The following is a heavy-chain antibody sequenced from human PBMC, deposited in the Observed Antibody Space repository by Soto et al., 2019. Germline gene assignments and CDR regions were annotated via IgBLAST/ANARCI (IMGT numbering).Heavy chain of an antibody. CDR3: ARVGNNYDFWSGYYPDAFDI. Sequence: ASVKVSCTACGYTFTSYGISWVRQAPGQGLEWMGWISAYNGNTNYAQKLQGRVTMTTDTSTSTAYMELRSLRSDDTAVYYCARVGNNYDFWSGYYPDAFDIWGQGTMVTVSS. V-gene: IGHV1-18*01. D-gene: IGHD3-3*01. J-gene: IGHJ3*02. CDR1: GYTFTSYG. CDR2: ISAYNGNT.